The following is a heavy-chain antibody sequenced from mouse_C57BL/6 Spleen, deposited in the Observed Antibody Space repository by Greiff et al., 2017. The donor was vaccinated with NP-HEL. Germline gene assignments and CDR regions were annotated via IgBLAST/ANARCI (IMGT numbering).Heavy chain of an antibody. CDR3: ASDGYDAMDY. Sequence: QVQLKQPGAELVKPGASVKLSCKASGYTFTSYWMHWVKQRPGQGLEWIGMIHPNSGSTNYNEKFKSKATLTVDKSSSTAYMQLSSLTSEDSAVYYCASDGYDAMDYWGQGTSVTVSS. D-gene: IGHD2-3*01. J-gene: IGHJ4*01. CDR2: IHPNSGST. V-gene: IGHV1-64*01. CDR1: GYTFTSYW.